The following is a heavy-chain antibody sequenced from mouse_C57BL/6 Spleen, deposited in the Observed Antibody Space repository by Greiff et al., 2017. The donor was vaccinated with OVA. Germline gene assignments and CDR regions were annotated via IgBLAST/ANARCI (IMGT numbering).Heavy chain of an antibody. CDR1: GYAFSSSW. J-gene: IGHJ1*03. Sequence: QVQLQQSGPELVKPGASVKISCKASGYAFSSSWMNWVKQRPGKGLEWIGRIYPGDGATNYNGKFKGKATLTADKSSSTAYMQLSSLTSEDSAVYFWARSYSNYEDWYFDVWGTGTTVTVSS. D-gene: IGHD2-5*01. V-gene: IGHV1-82*01. CDR2: IYPGDGAT. CDR3: ARSYSNYEDWYFDV.